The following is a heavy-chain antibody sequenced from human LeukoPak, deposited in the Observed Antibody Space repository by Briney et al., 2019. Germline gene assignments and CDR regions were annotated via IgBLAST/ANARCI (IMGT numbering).Heavy chain of an antibody. CDR2: IKSKTAGGTT. J-gene: IGHJ4*02. CDR3: ATEYYGAYNY. D-gene: IGHD4-17*01. V-gene: IGHV3-15*05. Sequence: GGSLRLSCAASGFTFSDAWMSWVRQAPGKGLEWVGHIKSKTAGGTTDYAEPVKGRFSISRDDSKDTVSLEMNSLKTEDTAVYYCATEYYGAYNYWGRGTLVTVSS. CDR1: GFTFSDAW.